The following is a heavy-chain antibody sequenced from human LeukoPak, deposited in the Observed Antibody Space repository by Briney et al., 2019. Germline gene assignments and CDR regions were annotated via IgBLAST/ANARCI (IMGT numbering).Heavy chain of an antibody. D-gene: IGHD2-2*01. Sequence: GASVKVSCKASGYTFTSYGISWVRQAPGQGLEWMGWISAYNGNTNYAQKLQGRVTMTTDTSTSTAYMGLRSLRSDDTAVYYCARDLKRYQLLTEYFQHWGQGTLVTVSS. CDR3: ARDLKRYQLLTEYFQH. J-gene: IGHJ1*01. CDR1: GYTFTSYG. CDR2: ISAYNGNT. V-gene: IGHV1-18*01.